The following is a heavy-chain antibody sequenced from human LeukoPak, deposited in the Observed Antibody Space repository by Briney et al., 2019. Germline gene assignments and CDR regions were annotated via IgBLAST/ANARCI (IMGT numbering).Heavy chain of an antibody. CDR2: IYTSGRT. CDR1: GGSINSYY. D-gene: IGHD3-9*01. V-gene: IGHV4-4*07. Sequence: SETLSLTCTVSGGSINSYYWSWIRQPAGKGLEWIGHIYTSGRTTYNPSLKSGVTMSVDTSKNQFSLKLTSVTAADTAVYYCARDPNYDILTGYYTDYWGQGTLVTVSS. CDR3: ARDPNYDILTGYYTDY. J-gene: IGHJ4*02.